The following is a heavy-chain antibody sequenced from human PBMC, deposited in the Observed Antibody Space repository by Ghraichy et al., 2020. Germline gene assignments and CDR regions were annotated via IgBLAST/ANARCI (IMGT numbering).Heavy chain of an antibody. CDR3: ARVSTYSYGYAEVGFDY. J-gene: IGHJ4*02. V-gene: IGHV3-48*04. CDR1: GFTFSSYS. D-gene: IGHD5-18*01. CDR2: ISSSSSTI. Sequence: GGSLRLSCAASGFTFSSYSMNWVRQAPGKGLEWVSYISSSSSTIYYADSVKGRFTISRDNAKNSLYLQMNSLRAEDTAVYYCARVSTYSYGYAEVGFDYWGQGTLVTVSS.